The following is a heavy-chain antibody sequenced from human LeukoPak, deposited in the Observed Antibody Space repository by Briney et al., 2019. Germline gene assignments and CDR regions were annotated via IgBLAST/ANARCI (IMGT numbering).Heavy chain of an antibody. J-gene: IGHJ4*02. CDR3: TRGSPHGFDY. Sequence: GGSLRLSCAASGFTFSSYDFHWVRQGTGKGLEWVSSIGTVGSTYYLASVKGRFTISGDNGKDSLYLQMNNLRVEDTALYFCTRGSPHGFDYWGQGTLVTVSS. CDR1: GFTFSSYD. CDR2: IGTVGST. V-gene: IGHV3-13*01.